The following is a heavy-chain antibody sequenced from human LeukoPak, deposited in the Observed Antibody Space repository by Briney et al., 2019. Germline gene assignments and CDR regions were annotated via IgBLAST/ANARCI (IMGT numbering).Heavy chain of an antibody. Sequence: PGGSLRLSCAASGFTFSSYSMTWVRQAPGKGLEWLSCISGSSSYTNDADSVKGRFTISRDNAKNSLYLQMNSLRAEDTAVYYCARAKGRRDYFDYWGQGTLVTVSS. V-gene: IGHV3-21*04. CDR2: ISGSSSYT. CDR1: GFTFSSYS. D-gene: IGHD3-10*01. CDR3: ARAKGRRDYFDY. J-gene: IGHJ4*02.